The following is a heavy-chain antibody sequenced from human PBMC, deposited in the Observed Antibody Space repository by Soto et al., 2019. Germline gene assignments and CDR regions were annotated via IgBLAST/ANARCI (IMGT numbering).Heavy chain of an antibody. D-gene: IGHD2-21*01. CDR3: AKDIAGGVCYLLDY. V-gene: IGHV1-3*01. J-gene: IGHJ4*02. Sequence: ASVKVSCKASGYTFTSYAMHWVRQAPGQRLEWMGWINAGNGNTKYSQKFQGRVTITRDTSASTAYMELNSLRTEDTAFYYCAKDIAGGVCYLLDYWGKGTQDTAPS. CDR2: INAGNGNT. CDR1: GYTFTSYA.